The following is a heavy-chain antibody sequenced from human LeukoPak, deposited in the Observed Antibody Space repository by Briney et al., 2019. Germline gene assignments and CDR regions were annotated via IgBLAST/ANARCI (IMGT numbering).Heavy chain of an antibody. V-gene: IGHV1-46*01. CDR3: ARGGIFDY. J-gene: IGHJ4*02. CDR1: RYTFPSYY. Sequence: GSVTESCKASRYTFPSYYMHWLRQAPGQGLEWMGIINPSGGSTSYAQKFQGRVTMTSETSTSTGYMELRSLRSEDTVVYLCARGGIFDYWGQGALVNVSS. CDR2: INPSGGST. D-gene: IGHD3-10*01.